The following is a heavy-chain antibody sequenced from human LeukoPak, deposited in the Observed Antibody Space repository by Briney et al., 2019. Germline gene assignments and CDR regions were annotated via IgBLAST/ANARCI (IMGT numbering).Heavy chain of an antibody. V-gene: IGHV4-34*01. J-gene: IGHJ4*02. CDR1: GGSFSGYY. CDR3: ARGARDIVVLPAAATFDY. CDR2: INHSGST. D-gene: IGHD2-2*01. Sequence: PSETLSLTCAVYGGSFSGYYWSWIRQPPGKGLEWIGEINHSGSTNYNPSLKSRVTISVDTSKNQFSLKLSSVTAADTAVYYCARGARDIVVLPAAATFDYWGQGTLVTVSS.